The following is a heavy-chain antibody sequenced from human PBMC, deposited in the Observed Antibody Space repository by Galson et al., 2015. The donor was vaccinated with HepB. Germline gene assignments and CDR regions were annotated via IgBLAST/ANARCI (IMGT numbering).Heavy chain of an antibody. Sequence: TLSLTCAVSGGSISSGGYSWSWIRQPPGKGLEWIGYIYYSGSTYYNPSLKSRVTISVDTSKNQFSLKLSSVTAADTAVYYCARGGVMVRGGFVGWFDPWGQGTLVTVSS. V-gene: IGHV4-30-4*07. CDR2: IYYSGST. D-gene: IGHD3-10*01. CDR1: GGSISSGGYS. J-gene: IGHJ5*02. CDR3: ARGGVMVRGGFVGWFDP.